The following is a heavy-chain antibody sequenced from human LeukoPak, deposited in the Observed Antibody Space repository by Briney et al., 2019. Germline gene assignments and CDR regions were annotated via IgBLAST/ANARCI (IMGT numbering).Heavy chain of an antibody. CDR1: GYTFTGYY. V-gene: IGHV1-8*02. D-gene: IGHD3-22*01. CDR3: ARYYYDSSGYVYHAHWFDP. CDR2: INPNSGNT. Sequence: ASVKVSCKASGYTFTGYYMHWVRQAPGQGLEWMGWINPNSGNTGYAQKFQGRVTMTRNTSISTAYMELSSLRSEDTAVYYCARYYYDSSGYVYHAHWFDPWGQGTLVTVSS. J-gene: IGHJ5*02.